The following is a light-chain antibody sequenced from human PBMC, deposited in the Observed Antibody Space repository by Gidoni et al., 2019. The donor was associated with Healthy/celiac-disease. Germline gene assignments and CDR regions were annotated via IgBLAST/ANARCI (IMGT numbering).Light chain of an antibody. J-gene: IGKJ4*01. CDR3: QQYGSSPT. CDR2: GAS. Sequence: EIVLTQSPGTLSLSPGERATLSCRASQSVSSSYLAWYQQKPGQAPRLLIYGASSRATGIPDRFSGSGSGTDFTLTISRLDPEDFAVYYCQQYGSSPTFXGXTKVEIK. V-gene: IGKV3-20*01. CDR1: QSVSSSY.